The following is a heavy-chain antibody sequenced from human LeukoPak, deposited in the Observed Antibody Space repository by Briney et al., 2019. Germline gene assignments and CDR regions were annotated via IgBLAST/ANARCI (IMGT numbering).Heavy chain of an antibody. J-gene: IGHJ4*02. CDR3: ARGRIEWLPFSLDS. V-gene: IGHV4-59*09. CDR2: IYSSRIT. Sequence: YIYSSRITPYTPSLKRRVTLSVHTSKNPFSLKLSSVTAADTAVYYCARGRIEWLPFSLDSWGPGTLVTVSS. D-gene: IGHD5-12*01.